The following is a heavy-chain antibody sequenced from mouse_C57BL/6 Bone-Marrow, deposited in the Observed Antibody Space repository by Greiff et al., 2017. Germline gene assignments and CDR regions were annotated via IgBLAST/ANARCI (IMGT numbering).Heavy chain of an antibody. V-gene: IGHV1-82*01. Sequence: QVQLKESGPELVKPGASVTISCKASGYAFSSSWMNWVKQRPGKGLEWIGRIYPGDGDTNYNGKFKGKATLTADKSSSTAYMQLSSLTSEDSAVYFCARNYYGRSYWYCDVWGTGTTVTVSS. J-gene: IGHJ1*03. CDR3: ARNYYGRSYWYCDV. D-gene: IGHD1-1*01. CDR1: GYAFSSSW. CDR2: IYPGDGDT.